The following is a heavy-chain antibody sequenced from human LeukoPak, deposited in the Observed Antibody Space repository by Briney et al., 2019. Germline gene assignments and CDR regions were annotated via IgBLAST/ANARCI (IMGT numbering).Heavy chain of an antibody. J-gene: IGHJ6*02. CDR3: ARNNGMDV. CDR2: VNRDGSET. CDR1: GFALSSHW. Sequence: GGSLRLSCAASGFALSSHWMTWVRQVPGRGPEWVANVNRDGSETYYLDSVKGRFTISKDNAKNSLYLQMNSLGAEDAALYHCARNNGMDVWGQGTTVIVSS. V-gene: IGHV3-7*03.